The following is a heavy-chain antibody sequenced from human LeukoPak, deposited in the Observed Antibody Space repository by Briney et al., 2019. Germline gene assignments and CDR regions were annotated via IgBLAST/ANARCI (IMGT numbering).Heavy chain of an antibody. CDR2: IFGNGDTT. V-gene: IGHV3-23*01. Sequence: GGSLRLSCTVSGFTVSSNSWSWVRQAPGKGLEWVSIIFGNGDTTYYADSVKGRFTVSRDNSKDTLYLQMNDLRPDDTAIYYCAKRNTMVRGGPCFDYWGQGLLVTVSS. J-gene: IGHJ4*02. CDR3: AKRNTMVRGGPCFDY. D-gene: IGHD3-10*01. CDR1: GFTVSSNS.